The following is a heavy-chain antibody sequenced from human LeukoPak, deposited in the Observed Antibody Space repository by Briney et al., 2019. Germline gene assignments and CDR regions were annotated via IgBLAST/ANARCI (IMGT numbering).Heavy chain of an antibody. J-gene: IGHJ4*02. CDR1: GFTFSRYG. CDR3: ARDRVYYFDY. CDR2: IVSNGDST. Sequence: GGSLRLSCSASGFTFSRYGMHWVRQAPGKGLEYVSAIVSNGDSTYYAVSVKGRFTISRDNSKNTLYLQMNSLRAEGTALYYCARDRVYYFDYWGRGTLVTVSS. V-gene: IGHV3-64*04.